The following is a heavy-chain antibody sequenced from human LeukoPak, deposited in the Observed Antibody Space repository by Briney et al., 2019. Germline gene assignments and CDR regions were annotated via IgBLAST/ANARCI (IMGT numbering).Heavy chain of an antibody. J-gene: IGHJ4*02. Sequence: GGSLRLSCAASGLTFDDYAMHWVRQAPGKGLEWVSGISWNSGSIGYADSVKGRFTISRDNAKNSLYLQMNSLRAEDTALYYCAKDRGAYSSGWYPTWGQGTLVTASS. CDR1: GLTFDDYA. CDR2: ISWNSGSI. CDR3: AKDRGAYSSGWYPT. V-gene: IGHV3-9*01. D-gene: IGHD6-19*01.